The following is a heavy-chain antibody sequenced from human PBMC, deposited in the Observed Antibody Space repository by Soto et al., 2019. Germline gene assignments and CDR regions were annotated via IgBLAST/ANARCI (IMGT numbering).Heavy chain of an antibody. D-gene: IGHD3-22*01. CDR3: AIGGGQIYYAGMDV. CDR1: GFFFSDYY. V-gene: IGHV3-11*01. Sequence: GGSLRLSCVASGFFFSDYYISWIRQAPGKGLECVAYISGTGDTKYYAESVRGRFTISRDNTKKSVFLQVNSLGADDTAVYYCAIGGGQIYYAGMDVWGQGTTVTVSS. J-gene: IGHJ6*02. CDR2: ISGTGDTK.